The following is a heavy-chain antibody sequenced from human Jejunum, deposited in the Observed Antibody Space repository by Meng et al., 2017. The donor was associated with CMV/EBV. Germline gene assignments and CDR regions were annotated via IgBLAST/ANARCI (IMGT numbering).Heavy chain of an antibody. J-gene: IGHJ4*02. CDR3: AGRMAVAGTSVIY. V-gene: IGHV4-59*01. CDR2: VYHTGST. Sequence: TVSGGSISDYYWSWLRQSPGKGLEWIGYVYHTGSTNYNPSLRSRVTISVETSKNQFSLKLSSVTAADTAVYYCAGRMAVAGTSVIYWGQGTLVTVSS. D-gene: IGHD6-19*01. CDR1: GGSISDYY.